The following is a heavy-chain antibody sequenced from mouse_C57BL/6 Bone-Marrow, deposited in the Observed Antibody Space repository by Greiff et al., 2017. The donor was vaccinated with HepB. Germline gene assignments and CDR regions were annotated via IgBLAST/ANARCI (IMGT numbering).Heavy chain of an antibody. J-gene: IGHJ1*03. D-gene: IGHD2-1*01. CDR2: IDPSDSET. V-gene: IGHV1-52*01. Sequence: QVQLQQSGAELVRPGSSVKLSCKASGYTFTSYWMHWVKQRPIQGLEWIGNIDPSDSETHYNQKFKDKATLTVDKSSSTAYMQLSSLTSEDSAVYYCAGVYYGNYWYFDVWGTGTTVTVSS. CDR3: AGVYYGNYWYFDV. CDR1: GYTFTSYW.